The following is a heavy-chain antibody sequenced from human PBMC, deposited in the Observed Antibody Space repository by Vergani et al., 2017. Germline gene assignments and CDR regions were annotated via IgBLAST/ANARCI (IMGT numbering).Heavy chain of an antibody. Sequence: QVQLVQSGAEVKKPGSSVKVSCKASGGPFSSYAISWVRQAPGQGLEWMGGIIPIFGTANYAQKFQGRVTITADESTSTAYMELSSLRAEDTAVYYCARRYDLWSGYKWYFDLWGRGTLVTVSS. V-gene: IGHV1-69*01. J-gene: IGHJ2*01. CDR3: ARRYDLWSGYKWYFDL. CDR2: IIPIFGTA. CDR1: GGPFSSYA. D-gene: IGHD3-3*01.